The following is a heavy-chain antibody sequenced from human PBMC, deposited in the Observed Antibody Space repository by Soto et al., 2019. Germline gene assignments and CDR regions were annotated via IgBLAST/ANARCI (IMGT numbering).Heavy chain of an antibody. CDR3: ARDPHDEWELLLFDY. CDR1: GFTFSSYG. Sequence: GGSLRLSCAASGFTFSSYGMHWVRQAPGKGLEWVAVIWYDGSNKYYADSVKGRFTISRDNSKNTLYLQMNSLRAEDTAVYYCARDPHDEWELLLFDYWGQGTLVTVSS. V-gene: IGHV3-33*01. CDR2: IWYDGSNK. J-gene: IGHJ4*02. D-gene: IGHD1-26*01.